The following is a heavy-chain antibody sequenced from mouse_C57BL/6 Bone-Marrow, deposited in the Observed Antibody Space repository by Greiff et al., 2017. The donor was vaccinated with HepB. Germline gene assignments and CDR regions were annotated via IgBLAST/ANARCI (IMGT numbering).Heavy chain of an antibody. CDR3: ARHYGTAWFAY. V-gene: IGHV1-81*01. CDR2: IYPRSGNT. Sequence: QVHVKQSGAELARPGASVKLSCKASGYTFTSYGISWVKQRTGQGLEWIGEIYPRSGNTYYNEKFKGKATLTADKSSSTAYMELRSLTSEDSAVYFCARHYGTAWFAYWGQGTLVTVSA. J-gene: IGHJ3*01. D-gene: IGHD1-1*01. CDR1: GYTFTSYG.